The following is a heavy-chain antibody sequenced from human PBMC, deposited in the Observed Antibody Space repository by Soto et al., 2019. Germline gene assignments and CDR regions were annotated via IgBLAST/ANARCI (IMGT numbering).Heavy chain of an antibody. CDR3: ARDQSYDSSGYYFGGFDY. V-gene: IGHV3-23*01. CDR1: GFTFSSYA. D-gene: IGHD3-22*01. J-gene: IGHJ4*02. CDR2: ISGSGGST. Sequence: GGSLRLSCAASGFTFSSYAMSWVRQAPGKGLEWVSAISGSGGSTYYADSVKGRFTISRDNSKNTLYLQMNSLRAEDTAVYYCARDQSYDSSGYYFGGFDYWGQGTLVTVSS.